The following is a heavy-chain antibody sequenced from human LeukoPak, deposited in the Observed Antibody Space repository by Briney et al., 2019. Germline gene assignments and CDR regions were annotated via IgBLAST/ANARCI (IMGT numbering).Heavy chain of an antibody. Sequence: ASVKVSCKASGGTFTSYAMHWVRQAPGQRLEWMGWINAGNGNTKYSQKFQGRVAITRDTSASTAYMELSSLRSEDTAVYYCARVAGYSSGWYYFDYWGQGTLVTVSS. CDR2: INAGNGNT. J-gene: IGHJ4*02. CDR1: GGTFTSYA. CDR3: ARVAGYSSGWYYFDY. V-gene: IGHV1-3*01. D-gene: IGHD6-19*01.